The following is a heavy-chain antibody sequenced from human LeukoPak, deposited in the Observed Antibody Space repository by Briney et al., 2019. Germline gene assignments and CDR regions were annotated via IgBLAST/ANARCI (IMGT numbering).Heavy chain of an antibody. Sequence: GASVKVSCKASGYTFTGYYMHWVRQAPGQGLEWMGWINPNSGGTNYAQKFQGRVTMTRDTSINTAYMELSRLRSDDTAVYYCARGLEIVGATTNWFDPWGQGTLVTVSS. D-gene: IGHD1-26*01. CDR3: ARGLEIVGATTNWFDP. CDR2: INPNSGGT. V-gene: IGHV1-2*02. CDR1: GYTFTGYY. J-gene: IGHJ5*02.